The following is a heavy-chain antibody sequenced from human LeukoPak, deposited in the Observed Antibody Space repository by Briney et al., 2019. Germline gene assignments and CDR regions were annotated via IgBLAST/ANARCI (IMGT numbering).Heavy chain of an antibody. Sequence: SETLSLTCTVSGASISSSSYYWGWIRQPPGKGLEWIGSIYYSGSTYFNPSLKSRVTISVDTSKNQFSLKLSSVTAADTAVYYCAGQEEQLVSGFDYWGQGTLVTVSS. CDR1: GASISSSSYY. J-gene: IGHJ4*02. V-gene: IGHV4-39*01. D-gene: IGHD6-6*01. CDR3: AGQEEQLVSGFDY. CDR2: IYYSGST.